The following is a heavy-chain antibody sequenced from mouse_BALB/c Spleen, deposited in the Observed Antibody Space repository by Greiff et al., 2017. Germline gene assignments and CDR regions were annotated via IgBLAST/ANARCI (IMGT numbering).Heavy chain of an antibody. J-gene: IGHJ2*01. Sequence: EVMLVESGGDLVKPGGSLKLPCAASGFTFSSYGMSWVRQPPDKRLGWVATISSGGSYTYYPDSVKGRFTISRDNAKNTLYLQMSSLKSEDTAMYYCARHGIGLDYWGQGTTLTVSS. CDR3: ARHGIGLDY. D-gene: IGHD2-14*01. V-gene: IGHV5-6*01. CDR2: ISSGGSYT. CDR1: GFTFSSYG.